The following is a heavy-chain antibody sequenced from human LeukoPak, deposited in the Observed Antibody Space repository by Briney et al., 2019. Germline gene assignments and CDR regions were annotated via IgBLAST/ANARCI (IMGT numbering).Heavy chain of an antibody. CDR1: GFTVSSNY. D-gene: IGHD2-2*01. CDR3: ARRLGGTSTGFDY. CDR2: IYSGGST. V-gene: IGHV3-66*04. J-gene: IGHJ4*02. Sequence: GGSLRLSCAASGFTVSSNYMSWVRQAPGKGLEWVSVIYSGGSTYYSDSVKGRFTISRDNSKNTLYLQMNSLRVEDTAVYYCARRLGGTSTGFDYWGQGTLVTVSS.